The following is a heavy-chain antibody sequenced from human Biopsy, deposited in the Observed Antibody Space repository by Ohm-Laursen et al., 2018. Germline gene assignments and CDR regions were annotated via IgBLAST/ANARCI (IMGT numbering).Heavy chain of an antibody. J-gene: IGHJ3*02. CDR1: GDSIRNYY. Sequence: SDTLSLTCSVSGDSIRNYYWSWIWQAAGKGLEWIGRIYPGGGTIYNPSLKSRVTMSVDTSKNHFSLNLNSVTAADTAVYYCAGIVLGPTNDAFDIWGQGTMVTVSS. V-gene: IGHV4-4*07. CDR3: AGIVLGPTNDAFDI. D-gene: IGHD1-26*01. CDR2: IYPGGGT.